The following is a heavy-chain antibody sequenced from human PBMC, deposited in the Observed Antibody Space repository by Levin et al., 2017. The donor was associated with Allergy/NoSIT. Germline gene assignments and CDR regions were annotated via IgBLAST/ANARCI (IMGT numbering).Heavy chain of an antibody. D-gene: IGHD3-10*01. V-gene: IGHV3-11*05. CDR1: GFIVSDSY. CDR2: ISRGNSYT. CDR3: ARGRVPNDY. Sequence: GESLKISCAASGFIVSDSYMSWIRQAPGKGLEWVSYISRGNSYTNYLDSVKGRFTISRDNAKNSLYLQMNSLRAEDTAIYHCARGRVPNDYWGQGTLVTVSS. J-gene: IGHJ4*02.